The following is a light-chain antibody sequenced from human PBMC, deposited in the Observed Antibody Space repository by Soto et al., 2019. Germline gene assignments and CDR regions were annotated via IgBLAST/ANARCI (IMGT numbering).Light chain of an antibody. CDR1: SSDVGGYNY. CDR2: EVS. Sequence: QSVLTQPASVSGSPGQSITISCTGTSSDVGGYNYVSWYQHHPGKAPKLMIYEVSNRPSGVSDRFSGSKSGYTASLTISGLQAEDEADYYCSSYTGSSTLVFGGGTQLTVL. V-gene: IGLV2-14*01. CDR3: SSYTGSSTLV. J-gene: IGLJ2*01.